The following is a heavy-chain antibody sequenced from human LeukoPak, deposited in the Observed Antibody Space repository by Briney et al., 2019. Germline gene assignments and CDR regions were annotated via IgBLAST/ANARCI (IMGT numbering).Heavy chain of an antibody. V-gene: IGHV3-74*01. J-gene: IGHJ5*02. CDR1: GFSFRSYW. CDR2: MDPDGRTI. CDR3: LSDLCGRDDQ. D-gene: IGHD1-1*01. Sequence: GRSLRLTCAASGFSFRSYWMHWICQAQCKAMDFVSRMDPDGRTIDYADSVKGLFTILRDNANKTLYLQISRLRYEATAVYACLSDLCGRDDQWGRGTLVTVSS.